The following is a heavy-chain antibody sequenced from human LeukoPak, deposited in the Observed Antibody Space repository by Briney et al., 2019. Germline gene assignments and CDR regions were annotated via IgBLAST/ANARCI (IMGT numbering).Heavy chain of an antibody. CDR1: GFTVSSNY. J-gene: IGHJ6*03. D-gene: IGHD6-6*01. CDR2: IYSGGST. Sequence: GGSLRLSCAASGFTVSSNYMSWVRQAPGKGLEWVSVIYSGGSTYYADSVKGRFTISRDNSKNTLYLQMNSLRAEDTAVYYCARNGYSSSYYYYYYMDVWGKGTTVTVS. V-gene: IGHV3-66*02. CDR3: ARNGYSSSYYYYYYMDV.